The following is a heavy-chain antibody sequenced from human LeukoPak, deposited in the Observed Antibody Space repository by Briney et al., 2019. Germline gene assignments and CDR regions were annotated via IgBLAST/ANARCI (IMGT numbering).Heavy chain of an antibody. V-gene: IGHV1-69*13. CDR3: ARDPGVTMVRGVGYYYYYGMDV. J-gene: IGHJ6*02. D-gene: IGHD3-10*01. Sequence: SVKVSCKASGGTFSSYAISWVRQAPGQGLEWMGGIIPIFGTANYAQKFQGRVTITADESTSTAYMELSSLRSEDTAVYYCARDPGVTMVRGVGYYYYYGMDVWGQGTTVTVSS. CDR2: IIPIFGTA. CDR1: GGTFSSYA.